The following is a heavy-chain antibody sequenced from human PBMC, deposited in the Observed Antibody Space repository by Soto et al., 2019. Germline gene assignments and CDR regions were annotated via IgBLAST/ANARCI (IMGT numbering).Heavy chain of an antibody. CDR2: ISGSGGTT. Sequence: EVQLLESGGGWVQPGGSLRLSCAASGFTFSSYAMSWVRQAPGKGLEWVSAISGSGGTTYYADSVKGRFTFSRDNSKNTLYLQMNSLRAEDTAVYYCAKTANGWFSAFDIWGQGTMVTVSS. D-gene: IGHD6-19*01. CDR1: GFTFSSYA. V-gene: IGHV3-23*01. CDR3: AKTANGWFSAFDI. J-gene: IGHJ3*02.